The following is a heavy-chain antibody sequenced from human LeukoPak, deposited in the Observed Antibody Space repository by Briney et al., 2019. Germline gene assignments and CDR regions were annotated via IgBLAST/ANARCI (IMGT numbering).Heavy chain of an antibody. V-gene: IGHV4-59*01. J-gene: IGHJ4*02. CDR3: AIRGYCSSTSCYHKDY. CDR1: GVSISSYY. D-gene: IGHD2-2*01. Sequence: KSSETLSLTCTVSGVSISSYYWSWLRQPPGKGLEWIGYIYYSGSTIYNPSLKSRVTISVDTSKNQFSLKLSSVTAADTAVYYCAIRGYCSSTSCYHKDYWGQGTLVTVSS. CDR2: IYYSGST.